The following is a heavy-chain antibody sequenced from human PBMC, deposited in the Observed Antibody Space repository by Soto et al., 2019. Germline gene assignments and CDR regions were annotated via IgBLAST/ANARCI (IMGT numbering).Heavy chain of an antibody. CDR1: GYTFASYA. J-gene: IGHJ4*02. CDR2: ISAYNGNT. CDR3: ARDPPPPDY. Sequence: QVQLVQSGAEVKKPGASVKVSCKASGYTFASYAISWMRQAPGQPLERMGRISAYNGNTSYAQKLQGRVTMTTDTSTSTAYMELRSLRSDDTAVYYCARDPPPPDYWGQGTLVTVSS. V-gene: IGHV1-18*01.